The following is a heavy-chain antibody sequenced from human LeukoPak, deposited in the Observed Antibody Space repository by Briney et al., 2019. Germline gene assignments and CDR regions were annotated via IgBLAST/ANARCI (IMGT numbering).Heavy chain of an antibody. CDR3: ARDLDCSSTSCYDVY. V-gene: IGHV1-69*13. J-gene: IGHJ4*02. Sequence: GASVKVSCKASGYTFTSYYMHWVRQAPGQGLEWMGGIIPIFGTANYAQKFQGRVTITADESTSTAYMELSSLRSEDTAVYYCARDLDCSSTSCYDVYWGQGTLVTVSS. CDR1: GYTFTSYY. D-gene: IGHD2-2*01. CDR2: IIPIFGTA.